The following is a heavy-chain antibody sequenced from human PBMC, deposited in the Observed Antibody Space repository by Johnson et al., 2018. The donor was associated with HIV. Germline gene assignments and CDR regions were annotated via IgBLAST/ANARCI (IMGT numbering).Heavy chain of an antibody. J-gene: IGHJ3*02. V-gene: IGHV3-15*01. D-gene: IGHD1-20*01. Sequence: VQLVESGGGLVKPGDSLRLSCTASGFRFSNAWMGWVRQAPGKGLEWLGRIKSKTGGGTTSYAAPVKGRFTISRDDSKNTLYLQMNSLKTEDTAVYYCTTDQGGNWNPGNDAFDIWGQGTMVSVSS. CDR1: GFRFSNAW. CDR3: TTDQGGNWNPGNDAFDI. CDR2: IKSKTGGGTT.